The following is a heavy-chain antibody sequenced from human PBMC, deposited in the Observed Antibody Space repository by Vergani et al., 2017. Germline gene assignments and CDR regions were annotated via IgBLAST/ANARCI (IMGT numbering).Heavy chain of an antibody. J-gene: IGHJ6*03. CDR3: ARAEERFLEPPPYCMDV. CDR1: GGTFSSYA. Sequence: QVQLVQSGAEVKQPGSSLKVSCKASGGTFSSYAISWVRQAPGQGLEWMAGIIPIFGTANYAQKFQGRVTITADESTSTAYMELSSLRSEDTAVYYCARAEERFLEPPPYCMDVWGRGTTVTVSS. CDR2: IIPIFGTA. V-gene: IGHV1-69*01. D-gene: IGHD3-3*01.